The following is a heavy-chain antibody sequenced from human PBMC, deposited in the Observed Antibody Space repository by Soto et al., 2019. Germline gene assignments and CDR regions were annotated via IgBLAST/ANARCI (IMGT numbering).Heavy chain of an antibody. J-gene: IGHJ4*02. CDR1: GYTFTSYG. D-gene: IGHD3-22*01. Sequence: ASVKVSCKASGYTFTSYGISWVRQAPGQGLEWMGWISAYNGNTNYAQKLQGRVTMTTDTSTSTAYMELRSLRSDDTAVYYCARGLNYYDSSGYSGGFDYWGQGTLVTSPQ. CDR3: ARGLNYYDSSGYSGGFDY. V-gene: IGHV1-18*01. CDR2: ISAYNGNT.